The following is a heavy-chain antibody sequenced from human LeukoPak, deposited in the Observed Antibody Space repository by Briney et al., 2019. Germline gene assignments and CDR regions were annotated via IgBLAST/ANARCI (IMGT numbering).Heavy chain of an antibody. CDR1: GGSMSTYC. J-gene: IGHJ4*02. CDR2: IYDSGST. CDR3: ARRGSGGRSFDY. D-gene: IGHD3-10*01. V-gene: IGHV4-59*08. Sequence: SETLSLTCTVSGGSMSTYCWSWIRQPPGKGLEWIGYIYDSGSTNYNPSLESRVTISVDTSKNQFSLQLSSVTAADTAVYYCARRGSGGRSFDYWGQGTLVTVSS.